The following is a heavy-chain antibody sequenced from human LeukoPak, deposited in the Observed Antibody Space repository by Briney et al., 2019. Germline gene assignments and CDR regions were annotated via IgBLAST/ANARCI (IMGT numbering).Heavy chain of an antibody. CDR3: ARAQGVNDGRNIGY. D-gene: IGHD1-1*01. Sequence: PGGSLTLSCLASRFTFSSYWTHWVRQVEKEVLVWVSRIRSDGKTTDYADSVKGRFTISRDNTKNTLSLQMNSLRADDTAVYFCARAQGVNDGRNIGYWGQGTLVTVSS. V-gene: IGHV3-74*01. CDR1: RFTFSSYW. CDR2: IRSDGKTT. J-gene: IGHJ4*02.